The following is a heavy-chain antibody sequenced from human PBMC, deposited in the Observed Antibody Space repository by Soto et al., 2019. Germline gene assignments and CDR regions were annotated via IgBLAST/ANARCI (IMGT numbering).Heavy chain of an antibody. D-gene: IGHD3-22*01. Sequence: EVHLVESGGGLVQPGGSLRLSCEASGFTLSGYWMHWVRQVPGKGLVWVSRISPDGSTTTHADSVTGRFTISRDNAKNTLYLQMNSLRPEDTAVYYCVRPRYDGSGTPFDYWGQGTLVTVSS. CDR3: VRPRYDGSGTPFDY. J-gene: IGHJ4*02. CDR1: GFTLSGYW. CDR2: ISPDGSTT. V-gene: IGHV3-74*01.